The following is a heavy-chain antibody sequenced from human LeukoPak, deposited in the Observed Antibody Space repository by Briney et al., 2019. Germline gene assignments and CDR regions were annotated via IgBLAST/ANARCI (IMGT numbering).Heavy chain of an antibody. D-gene: IGHD1-1*01. CDR1: GFSLSTSGVG. CDR2: IYWDDDK. CDR3: AHRRRPRYNEWGDYFDY. V-gene: IGHV2-5*02. Sequence: SGPTLVKPTQTLTLTCTFSGFSLSTSGVGVGWIRRPPGKALEWLALIYWDDDKRYSPSLKSRLTITKDTSKNQVVLTMTNMDPVDTATYYCAHRRRPRYNEWGDYFDYWGQGTLVTVSS. J-gene: IGHJ4*02.